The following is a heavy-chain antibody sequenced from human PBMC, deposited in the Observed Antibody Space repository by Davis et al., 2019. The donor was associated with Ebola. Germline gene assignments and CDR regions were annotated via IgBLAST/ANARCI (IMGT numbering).Heavy chain of an antibody. CDR2: IYYSGST. D-gene: IGHD2-15*01. Sequence: MPSETLSLTCTVSGGSISNYYWSWIRQPPGKGLEWIGYIYYSGSTNYNPSLKSRVTISVDTSKNQFSLRLTSVTAADTAMYYCARGRGSGGSSNNWFDPWGQGTLVTVSS. V-gene: IGHV4-59*01. CDR1: GGSISNYY. J-gene: IGHJ5*02. CDR3: ARGRGSGGSSNNWFDP.